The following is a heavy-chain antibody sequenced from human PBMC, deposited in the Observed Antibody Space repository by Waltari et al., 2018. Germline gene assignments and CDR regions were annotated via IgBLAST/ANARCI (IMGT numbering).Heavy chain of an antibody. CDR3: ARDAAATSSKPDY. D-gene: IGHD6-13*01. CDR1: GFTFSSYS. V-gene: IGHV3-21*01. CDR2: ISSSSSYI. J-gene: IGHJ4*02. Sequence: EVQLVESGGGLVKPGGSLRFSCAASGFTFSSYSMNGVRPAPGKGLEWVSSISSSSSYIYYADSVKGRFTISRDNAKNSLYLQMNSLRAEDTAVYYCARDAAATSSKPDYWGQGTLVTVSS.